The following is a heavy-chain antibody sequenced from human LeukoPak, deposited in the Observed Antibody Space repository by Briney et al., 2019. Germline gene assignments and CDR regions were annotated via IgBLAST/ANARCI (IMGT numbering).Heavy chain of an antibody. D-gene: IGHD6-19*01. CDR2: ISSSSGNI. Sequence: PGGSLRLSCAASGFTFSSYSMNWVRQAPGKGLEWVSYISSSSGNIYYADSVKGRFTISRDNAKNSLYLQMNSLRAEDTAVYYCARDRSRAVAGTFWFDPWGQGTLVTVSS. CDR3: ARDRSRAVAGTFWFDP. V-gene: IGHV3-48*04. CDR1: GFTFSSYS. J-gene: IGHJ5*02.